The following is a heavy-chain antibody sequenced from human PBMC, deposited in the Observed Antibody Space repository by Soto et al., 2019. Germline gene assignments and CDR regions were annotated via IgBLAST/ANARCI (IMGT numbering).Heavy chain of an antibody. V-gene: IGHV1-69*01. D-gene: IGHD1-1*01. J-gene: IGHJ6*02. CDR1: GGTFNSYA. Sequence: QVQLVQSGAEVQKPGSSVKVSCKASGGTFNSYAISWVRQAPGQGLEWMGGIIPNFGTANHAQKFQGRVTITADASTNTAYMELSSLRSEDTAVYYCAKDVNVPYGMDVWGQGTTVTVSS. CDR2: IIPNFGTA. CDR3: AKDVNVPYGMDV.